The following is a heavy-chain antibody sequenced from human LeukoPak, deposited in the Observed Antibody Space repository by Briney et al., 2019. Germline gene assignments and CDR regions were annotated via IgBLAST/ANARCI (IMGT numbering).Heavy chain of an antibody. V-gene: IGHV6-1*01. J-gene: IGHJ4*02. CDR3: ARSRAATFDC. Sequence: SQTFSLTCAISGDSVSSKSAAWNWIRQSPSRGLEWVGRTYYRSKWSNDYAASVKSRITVNPDTSKNQFSLQLSSVTPEDTAVYYCARSRAATFDCWGQGTLVTVSS. CDR1: GDSVSSKSAA. CDR2: TYYRSKWSN. D-gene: IGHD2-15*01.